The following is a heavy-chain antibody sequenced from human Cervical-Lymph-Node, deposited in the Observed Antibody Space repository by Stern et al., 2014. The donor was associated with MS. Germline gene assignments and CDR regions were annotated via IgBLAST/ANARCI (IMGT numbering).Heavy chain of an antibody. CDR2: ITNVGST. CDR1: GFTVSRDY. D-gene: IGHD1-1*01. V-gene: IGHV3-53*01. Sequence: EVQLVESGGGVIQPGGSLRVSCKASGFTVSRDYMTWVRQAPGKGLEWVSLITNVGSTFYTDSVKGRFTISRDDSKNTVYLHMTSLRAEDTAMYYCARDTSSPERSDWWGQGTLVTVSS. J-gene: IGHJ4*02. CDR3: ARDTSSPERSDW.